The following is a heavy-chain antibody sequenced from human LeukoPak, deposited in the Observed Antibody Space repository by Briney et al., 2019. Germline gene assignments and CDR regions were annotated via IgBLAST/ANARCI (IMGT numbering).Heavy chain of an antibody. CDR2: ISSSSSYI. J-gene: IGHJ5*02. D-gene: IGHD6-19*01. CDR1: GFTFSSYS. V-gene: IGHV3-21*01. CDR3: ARDSSGWIRLNWFDP. Sequence: PGGSLRLSCAASGFTFSSYSMNWVRQAPGKGLEWVSSISSSSSYIYYAESVKGRFTISRDNAKNSLYLQMNSLRAEDTAVYYCARDSSGWIRLNWFDPWGQGTLVTVSS.